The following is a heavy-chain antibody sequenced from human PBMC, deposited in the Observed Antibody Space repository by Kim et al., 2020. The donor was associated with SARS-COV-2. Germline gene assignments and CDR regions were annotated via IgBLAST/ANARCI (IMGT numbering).Heavy chain of an antibody. CDR3: ARHPPTYYYDSSGYPDY. J-gene: IGHJ4*02. D-gene: IGHD3-22*01. Sequence: LKSRVTISVETSKNQFSLKLSSVTAADTAVYYCARHPPTYYYDSSGYPDYWGQGTLVTVSS. V-gene: IGHV4-39*01.